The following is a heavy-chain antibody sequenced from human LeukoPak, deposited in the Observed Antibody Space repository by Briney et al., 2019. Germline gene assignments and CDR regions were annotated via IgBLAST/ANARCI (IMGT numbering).Heavy chain of an antibody. CDR1: GYTFTGYY. CDR3: ARPQWELTKYYYYYMDV. J-gene: IGHJ6*03. D-gene: IGHD1-26*01. CDR2: INPNSGGT. Sequence: ASVKVSCKASGYTFTGYYMHWVRHAPGQGLEWMGWINPNSGGTNYAQKFQGRVTMTRDTSISTAYMELSRLRSDDTAVYYCARPQWELTKYYYYYMDVWGKGTTVTVSS. V-gene: IGHV1-2*02.